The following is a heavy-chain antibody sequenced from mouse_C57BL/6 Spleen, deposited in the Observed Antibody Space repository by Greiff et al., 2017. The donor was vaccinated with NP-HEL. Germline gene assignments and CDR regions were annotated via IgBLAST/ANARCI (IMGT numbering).Heavy chain of an antibody. CDR2: IRSKSNNYAT. V-gene: IGHV10-1*01. J-gene: IGHJ3*01. CDR3: VRQGPILFAY. CDR1: GFSFNTYA. Sequence: EVQVVESGGGLVQPKGSLKLSCAASGFSFNTYAMNWVRQAPGKGLEWVARIRSKSNNYATYYADSVKDRFTISRDDSESMLYLQMNNLKTEDTAMYYCVRQGPILFAYWGQGTLVTVSA. D-gene: IGHD3-3*01.